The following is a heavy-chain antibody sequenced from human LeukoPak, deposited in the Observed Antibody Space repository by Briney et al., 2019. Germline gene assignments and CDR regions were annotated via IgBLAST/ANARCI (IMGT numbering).Heavy chain of an antibody. Sequence: PSETLSLTCAVSGGSISSNSYYWGWIRQPPGRGLEWIGSIYYSGSTYYTPALKSRVTISVDTSKNQFSLKLSSVTAAETAVYYCARLFIRPTMYVLGAAGTHDYWGQGTLVTVSS. V-gene: IGHV4-39*01. CDR2: IYYSGST. CDR3: ARLFIRPTMYVLGAAGTHDY. CDR1: GGSISSNSYY. J-gene: IGHJ4*02. D-gene: IGHD6-13*01.